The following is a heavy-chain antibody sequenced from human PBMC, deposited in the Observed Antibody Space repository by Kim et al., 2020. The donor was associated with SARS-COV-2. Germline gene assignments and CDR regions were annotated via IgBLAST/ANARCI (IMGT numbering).Heavy chain of an antibody. D-gene: IGHD2-2*01. Sequence: NPSLKSRVSISVDTSRNQFSLTLRSVTAADTAVYYCATHSEFDIVVVPFDPWGQGTLVTVSS. V-gene: IGHV4-39*01. J-gene: IGHJ5*02. CDR3: ATHSEFDIVVVPFDP.